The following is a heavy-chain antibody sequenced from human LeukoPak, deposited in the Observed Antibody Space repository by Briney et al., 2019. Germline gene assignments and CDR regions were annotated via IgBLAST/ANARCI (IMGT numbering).Heavy chain of an antibody. D-gene: IGHD3-9*01. V-gene: IGHV3-11*06. CDR2: ISGGTTYI. CDR3: ARVRAYFDWSPPTGGEAIDV. J-gene: IGHJ3*01. CDR1: GFSFGDYF. Sequence: GALRLSCAAPGFSFGDYFMTWVRRAPGKGLEWISYISGGTTYINPADSVKGRFTISRDNTKNSLFLQMNSLRAEDTAVYYCARVRAYFDWSPPTGGEAIDVWGQGTMVIVSS.